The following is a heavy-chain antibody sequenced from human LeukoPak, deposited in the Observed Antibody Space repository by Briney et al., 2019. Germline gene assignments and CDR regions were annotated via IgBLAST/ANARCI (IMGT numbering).Heavy chain of an antibody. CDR2: KYYSGST. CDR3: ARAFRMYALHNWFDP. D-gene: IGHD2-8*01. J-gene: IGHJ5*02. V-gene: IGHV4-39*06. Sequence: PSETLSLTCTVSGDSITRSYYYWGWIRQPPGKGLEWIGSKYYSGSTYYNPSLRSRVTISVDTSKNQFALKLSSVTAADTAVYYCARAFRMYALHNWFDPWGQGTLVTVSS. CDR1: GDSITRSYYY.